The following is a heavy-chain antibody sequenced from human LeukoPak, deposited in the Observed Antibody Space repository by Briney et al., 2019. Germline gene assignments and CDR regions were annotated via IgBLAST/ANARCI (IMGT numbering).Heavy chain of an antibody. Sequence: GGSLRLSCAASGFTFGDYGMSWVRQAPGKGLEGVAGINWNGGSKGYVDSVKGRFTISRDNAKNSLYLQMNSLRGEDTALYFCTRVDLVDYLNYMDVWGKGTTVTVSS. CDR2: INWNGGSK. D-gene: IGHD4-11*01. CDR1: GFTFGDYG. CDR3: TRVDLVDYLNYMDV. J-gene: IGHJ6*03. V-gene: IGHV3-20*04.